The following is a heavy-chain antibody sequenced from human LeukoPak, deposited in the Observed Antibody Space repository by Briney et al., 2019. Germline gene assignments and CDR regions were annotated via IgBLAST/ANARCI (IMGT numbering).Heavy chain of an antibody. Sequence: SETLSLTCTVSGGSVSSGTYYWSWIRQPPGKGLEWIGYIYYSGSTSYNPSLKSRVTISVDTSKNQFSLKLSSVTAADTAVYYCARGVYYYDSSGLDAFDIWGQGTMVTVSS. J-gene: IGHJ3*02. CDR1: GGSVSSGTYY. CDR3: ARGVYYYDSSGLDAFDI. D-gene: IGHD3-22*01. CDR2: IYYSGST. V-gene: IGHV4-61*01.